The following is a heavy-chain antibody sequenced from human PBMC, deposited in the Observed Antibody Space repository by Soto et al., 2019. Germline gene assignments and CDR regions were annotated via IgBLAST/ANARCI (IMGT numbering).Heavy chain of an antibody. CDR1: GFTFSSYW. CDR2: IKQDGSEK. Sequence: EVQLVESGGGLVQPGGSVRLSCAASGFTFSSYWMSWVRQAPGKGLEWVANIKQDGSEKYYVDSVKGRFTISRDNAKNSLYLQMNSLRAEDTAVYYCASGGTIFGVVIMGLGFGYWGQETLVTVSS. J-gene: IGHJ4*02. CDR3: ASGGTIFGVVIMGLGFGY. D-gene: IGHD3-3*01. V-gene: IGHV3-7*01.